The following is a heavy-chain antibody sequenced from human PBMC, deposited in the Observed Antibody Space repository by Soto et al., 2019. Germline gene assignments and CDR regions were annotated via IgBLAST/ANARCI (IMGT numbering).Heavy chain of an antibody. CDR2: ISSSSSYI. CDR1: GFTFSSYS. V-gene: IGHV3-21*01. D-gene: IGHD1-26*01. CDR3: SKDQQGRGGATTFAP. J-gene: IGHJ5*02. Sequence: EVQLVESGGGLVKPGGSMRLSCAASGFTFSSYSMNWVRQAPGKGLEWVSSISSSSSYIYYADSVKGRFTISRDNTKNSLHLQMNSLRAEDTAVYYCSKDQQGRGGATTFAPWGQVTMGTVSS.